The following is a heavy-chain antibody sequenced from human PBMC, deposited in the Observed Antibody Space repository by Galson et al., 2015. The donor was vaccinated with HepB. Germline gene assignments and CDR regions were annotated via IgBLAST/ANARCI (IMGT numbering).Heavy chain of an antibody. CDR2: INWNGGST. Sequence: SLRLSCAASGFTFDDYGMSWVRQAPGKGLEWVSGINWNGGSTGYADSVKGRFTISRDNAKNSLYLQMNSLRAEDTALYYCARVTGAALYDSRGYFDYWGQGTLVTVSS. CDR3: ARVTGAALYDSRGYFDY. CDR1: GFTFDDYG. V-gene: IGHV3-20*04. J-gene: IGHJ4*02. D-gene: IGHD3-22*01.